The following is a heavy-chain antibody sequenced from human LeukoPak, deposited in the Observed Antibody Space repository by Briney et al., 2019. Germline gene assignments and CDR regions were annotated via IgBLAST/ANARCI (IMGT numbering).Heavy chain of an antibody. Sequence: SETLSLTCTVSGGSISSYYWSWIRQPAGKGLEWIGRIYTSGSTNYNPSLKSRVTMSVDTSKNQFSLKLSSVTAADTAVYYCVRDSVTTEKYYYYYYMDVWGKGTTVTISS. CDR2: IYTSGST. J-gene: IGHJ6*03. CDR3: VRDSVTTEKYYYYYYMDV. CDR1: GGSISSYY. V-gene: IGHV4-4*07. D-gene: IGHD4-17*01.